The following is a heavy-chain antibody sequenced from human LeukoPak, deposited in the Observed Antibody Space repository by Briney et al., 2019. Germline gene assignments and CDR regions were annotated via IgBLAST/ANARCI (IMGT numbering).Heavy chain of an antibody. J-gene: IGHJ4*02. CDR1: GGSFTGHY. D-gene: IGHD7-27*01. CDR2: VNHSGST. Sequence: SETLSLTCAVYGGSFTGHYWSWIRQPPGKGLEWIGEVNHSGSTNYNPSLKRRVTISADTSQNQFSLKLSSVTAADTAVYYCASRKLGNDYWGQGTLVTVSS. CDR3: ASRKLGNDY. V-gene: IGHV4-34*01.